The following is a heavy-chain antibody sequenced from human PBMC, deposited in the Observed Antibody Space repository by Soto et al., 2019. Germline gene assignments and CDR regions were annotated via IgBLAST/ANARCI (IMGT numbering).Heavy chain of an antibody. Sequence: GESLKISCKGSGYSFTSYWIGWVRQMPGKGLEWMGIIYPGDSDTRYSPSFQGQVTISADKSISTAYLQCGSLKAWDTGMYYCARLVVVPAAISSWFDPWGQGTLVTVSS. CDR1: GYSFTSYW. CDR2: IYPGDSDT. J-gene: IGHJ5*02. D-gene: IGHD2-2*01. V-gene: IGHV5-51*01. CDR3: ARLVVVPAAISSWFDP.